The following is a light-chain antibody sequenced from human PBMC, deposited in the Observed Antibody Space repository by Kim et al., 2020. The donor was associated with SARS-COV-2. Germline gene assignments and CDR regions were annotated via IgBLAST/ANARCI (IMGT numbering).Light chain of an antibody. CDR3: SSYAGASTVV. CDR1: SNDVGVYNY. CDR2: DVT. Sequence: GQSFPISCPGTSNDVGVYNYVSWFQQHPGKAPKLMIYDVTHRPSGVPDRFSGSKSGNTASLTVSGLQAEDEADYLCSSYAGASTVVFGGGTQLTVL. V-gene: IGLV2-11*03. J-gene: IGLJ2*01.